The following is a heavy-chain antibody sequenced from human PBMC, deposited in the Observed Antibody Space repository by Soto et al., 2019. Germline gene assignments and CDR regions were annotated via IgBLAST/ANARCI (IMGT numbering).Heavy chain of an antibody. Sequence: GASVKVSCKASGYTFTRYGISWVRQAQGQGLEWMGWISGYNGDTTYAQKFQGRATMTIDTSTSTAYMELRSLTSDDTAVYYCAKNGQPPYYYYGLDVWGQGTKVTVS. CDR2: ISGYNGDT. V-gene: IGHV1-18*01. CDR1: GYTFTRYG. J-gene: IGHJ6*02. D-gene: IGHD2-8*01. CDR3: AKNGQPPYYYYGLDV.